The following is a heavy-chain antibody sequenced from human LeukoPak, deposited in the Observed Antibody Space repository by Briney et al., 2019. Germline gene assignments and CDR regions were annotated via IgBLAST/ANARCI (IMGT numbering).Heavy chain of an antibody. Sequence: GGSLRLSCAASGFTFDDYGMAWVRQAPGKGLEWVSSVNWSGGTTDYADSVKGRFTISRDNAKNSLYLQMNSLRAEDTAVYYCARDASVVVTANFDYWGQGTLVTVSS. CDR1: GFTFDDYG. CDR3: ARDASVVVTANFDY. D-gene: IGHD2-21*02. CDR2: VNWSGGTT. J-gene: IGHJ4*02. V-gene: IGHV3-20*04.